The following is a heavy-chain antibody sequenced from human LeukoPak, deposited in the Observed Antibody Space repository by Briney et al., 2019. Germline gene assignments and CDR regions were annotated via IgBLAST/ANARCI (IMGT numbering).Heavy chain of an antibody. J-gene: IGHJ4*02. Sequence: ASVKVSCKASGGTFSSYAISWVRQAPGQGLEWGGGIIPIFGTANYAQKFQGRVTITADKSTSTAYMELSSLRSEDTAVYYCASLGSSSWPDYWGQGTPVTVSS. CDR1: GGTFSSYA. D-gene: IGHD6-13*01. V-gene: IGHV1-69*06. CDR3: ASLGSSSWPDY. CDR2: IIPIFGTA.